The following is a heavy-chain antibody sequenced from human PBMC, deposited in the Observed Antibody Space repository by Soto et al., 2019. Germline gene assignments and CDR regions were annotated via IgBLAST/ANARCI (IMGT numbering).Heavy chain of an antibody. D-gene: IGHD6-6*01. CDR3: AKGGGTSSTSDWYFEL. CDR1: GGSISSYY. J-gene: IGHJ2*01. V-gene: IGHV4-59*01. CDR2: IYYSGST. Sequence: QVQLQESGPGLVKPSETLSLTCTVSGGSISSYYWSWIRQSPGMGLEWIGYIYYSGSTDYNPSLKCRVTISVDTSKKQFSLKLNSVTAADTAVYYCAKGGGTSSTSDWYFELWGRGALVTVSS.